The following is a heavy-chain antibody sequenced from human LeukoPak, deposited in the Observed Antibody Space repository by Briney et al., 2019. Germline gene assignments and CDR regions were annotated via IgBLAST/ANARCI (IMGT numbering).Heavy chain of an antibody. CDR1: RFTFSDYY. Sequence: GGSLRLSCAASRFTFSDYYMSWIRQAPGKGLEWVSYISSSGSTIYYADSVKGRFTISRDNAKNSLYLQMNSLRAEDTAVYYCARDFSGGYYDSSGYYDYYYYMDVWGKGTTVTVSS. D-gene: IGHD3-22*01. J-gene: IGHJ6*03. V-gene: IGHV3-11*01. CDR2: ISSSGSTI. CDR3: ARDFSGGYYDSSGYYDYYYYMDV.